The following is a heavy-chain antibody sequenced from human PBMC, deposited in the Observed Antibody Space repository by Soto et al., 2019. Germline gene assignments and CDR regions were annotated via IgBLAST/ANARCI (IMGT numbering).Heavy chain of an antibody. Sequence: QVQLVQSGAEVKKPGASVKVSCKASGYSFTSYDINWVRQATGQGLEWMGWMNPNRGNTGYAQKFQGRVTMTRNTSISTAYMERSSLRSEDTAVYYCARVSMGSSSEDFQHWGQGTLVTVSS. V-gene: IGHV1-8*01. CDR2: MNPNRGNT. J-gene: IGHJ1*01. D-gene: IGHD6-6*01. CDR1: GYSFTSYD. CDR3: ARVSMGSSSEDFQH.